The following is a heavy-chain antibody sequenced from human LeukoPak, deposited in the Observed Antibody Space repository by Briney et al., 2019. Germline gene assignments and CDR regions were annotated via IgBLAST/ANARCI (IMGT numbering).Heavy chain of an antibody. J-gene: IGHJ3*02. D-gene: IGHD2-15*01. CDR3: ARPALGYCSGGSCYEGDAFDI. CDR1: GGSISSDTYS. Sequence: PSQTLSLTCAVSGGSISSDTYSWSWIRQPAGKGLEWIGYIYPSGSSYYSPSLKSRVTISVDTSKNQFSLKLSSVTAADTAVYYCARPALGYCSGGSCYEGDAFDIWGQGTMVTVSS. V-gene: IGHV4-30-2*03. CDR2: IYPSGSS.